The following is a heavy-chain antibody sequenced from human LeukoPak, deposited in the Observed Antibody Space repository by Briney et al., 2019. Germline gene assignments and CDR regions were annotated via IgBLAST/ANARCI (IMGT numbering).Heavy chain of an antibody. D-gene: IGHD5-18*01. J-gene: IGHJ4*02. Sequence: SETLSLTCTVSGGSISSSSYYWGWIRQPPGKGLEWIGSIYYSGSTYYNPSLKSRVTISVDTSKNQFSLKLSAVTAADTAVYYCARGRGYSYGLDNWGQGTLVTVSS. CDR3: ARGRGYSYGLDN. V-gene: IGHV4-39*01. CDR1: GGSISSSSYY. CDR2: IYYSGST.